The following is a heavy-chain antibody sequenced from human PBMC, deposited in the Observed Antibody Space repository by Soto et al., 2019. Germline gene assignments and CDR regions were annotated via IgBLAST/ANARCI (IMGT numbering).Heavy chain of an antibody. CDR2: ISYDGSNK. J-gene: IGHJ4*02. CDR1: GFTFSSYG. CDR3: AKGGDYYDSSGYSRKKTRRKYYFDY. Sequence: QVQLVESGGGVVQPGRSLRLSCAASGFTFSSYGMHWVRQAPGKGLEWVAVISYDGSNKYYADSVKGRFTISRDNSKNTLYLQMNSLRAEDTAVYYCAKGGDYYDSSGYSRKKTRRKYYFDYWGQGTLVTVSS. D-gene: IGHD3-22*01. V-gene: IGHV3-30*18.